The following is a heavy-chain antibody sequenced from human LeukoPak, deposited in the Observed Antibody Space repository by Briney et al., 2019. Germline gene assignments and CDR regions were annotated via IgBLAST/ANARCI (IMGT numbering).Heavy chain of an antibody. Sequence: PGGSLRLSCVASGFTFSGFSMSWVRQPPGKGLEWVSVIASGGDITYYADPVKGRFTISRDNSKSTLYLQLNSLRAEDTALYYCARDRYCSGGSCSSVRFDPWGQGTLVTVSS. CDR1: GFTFSGFS. CDR2: IASGGDIT. CDR3: ARDRYCSGGSCSSVRFDP. D-gene: IGHD2-15*01. V-gene: IGHV3-23*01. J-gene: IGHJ5*02.